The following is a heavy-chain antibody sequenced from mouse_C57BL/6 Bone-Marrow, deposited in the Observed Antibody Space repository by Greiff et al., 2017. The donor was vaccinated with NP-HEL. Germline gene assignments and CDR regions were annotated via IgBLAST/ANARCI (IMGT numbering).Heavy chain of an antibody. J-gene: IGHJ2*01. Sequence: EVQLQQSVAELVRPGASVKLSCTASGFNIKNSYMHWVKQRPEQGLEWIGRIDPANGNTKYAPKFQGKATITADTSSNTAYLQLSSLTSEDTAIYYCARGDYDYDGGLCFDYWAKAPLSQSPQ. D-gene: IGHD2-4*01. CDR1: GFNIKNSY. V-gene: IGHV14-3*01. CDR3: ARGDYDYDGGLCFDY. CDR2: IDPANGNT.